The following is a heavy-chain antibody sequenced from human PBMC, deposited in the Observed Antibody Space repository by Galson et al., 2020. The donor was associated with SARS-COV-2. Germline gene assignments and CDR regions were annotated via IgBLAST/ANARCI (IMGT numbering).Heavy chain of an antibody. Sequence: GSLRLSCAASGFIFSSYEMYWVRRAPGKGLEWISYISSSGSTIFYADSVKGRFTISKNDGQKSLFLQMNSLRVEDTAHYYCARGGIEAGYYMDVWGKGTTVTVSS. CDR2: ISSSGSTI. CDR1: GFIFSSYE. CDR3: ARGGIEAGYYMDV. D-gene: IGHD2-21*01. J-gene: IGHJ6*03. V-gene: IGHV3-48*03.